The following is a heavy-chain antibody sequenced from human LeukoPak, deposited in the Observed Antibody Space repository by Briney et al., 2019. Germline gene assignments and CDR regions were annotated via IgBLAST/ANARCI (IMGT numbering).Heavy chain of an antibody. CDR1: GFTFSSYA. CDR3: ATGRPITMIVVYFT. Sequence: PGGSLRLSCAASGFTFSSYAMSWVRQAPGKGLEWVSAISGSGGSTYYADSVKGRFTISRDNSKDTLYLQMNSLRAEDTAVYYCATGRPITMIVVYFTWGQGTLVTVSS. J-gene: IGHJ5*02. CDR2: ISGSGGST. D-gene: IGHD3-22*01. V-gene: IGHV3-23*01.